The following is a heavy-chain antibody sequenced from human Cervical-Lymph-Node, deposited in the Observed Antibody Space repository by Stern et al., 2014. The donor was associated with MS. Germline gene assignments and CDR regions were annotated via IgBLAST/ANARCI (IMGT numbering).Heavy chain of an antibody. Sequence: VQLVQSGGGLVKPGGSLRLSCAASGFTFSSYSMNWVRQAPGKGLEWVSSISSSSSYIYYADSVKGRFTISRDNAKNSLYLQMNSLRAEDTAVNYCAREVIAAAGYYFDYWGQGTLVTVSS. J-gene: IGHJ4*02. CDR1: GFTFSSYS. V-gene: IGHV3-21*01. D-gene: IGHD6-13*01. CDR2: ISSSSSYI. CDR3: AREVIAAAGYYFDY.